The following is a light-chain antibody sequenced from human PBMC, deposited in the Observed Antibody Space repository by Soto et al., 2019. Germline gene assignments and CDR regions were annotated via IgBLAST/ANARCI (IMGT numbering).Light chain of an antibody. Sequence: EIVMTQSPATLSVSPGEGATLSCRASQTVTNNLAWYQQKPGQAPRLLIYGASTRATGIPARFSGSGSGTEFTLTISSLQSEDFAVYYCQQHNNWPRTFGQGTKVEIK. CDR3: QQHNNWPRT. CDR2: GAS. J-gene: IGKJ1*01. V-gene: IGKV3-15*01. CDR1: QTVTNN.